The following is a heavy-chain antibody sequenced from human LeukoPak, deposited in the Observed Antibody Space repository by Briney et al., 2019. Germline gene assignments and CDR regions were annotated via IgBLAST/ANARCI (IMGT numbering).Heavy chain of an antibody. CDR3: ARAGEGSRFAIYYFDY. Sequence: GGSRRLSCAASGFTFSDYYMSWIRQAPGKGLEWVSYISSSGSTIYYADSVKGRFTISRDNAKNSLYLQMNSLRAEDTAVYYCARAGEGSRFAIYYFDYWGQGTLVTVSS. D-gene: IGHD3-10*01. V-gene: IGHV3-11*01. J-gene: IGHJ4*02. CDR1: GFTFSDYY. CDR2: ISSSGSTI.